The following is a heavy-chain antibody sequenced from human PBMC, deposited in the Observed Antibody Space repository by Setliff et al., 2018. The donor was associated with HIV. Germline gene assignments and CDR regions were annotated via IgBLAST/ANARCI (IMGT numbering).Heavy chain of an antibody. CDR2: ISWNGGSI. Sequence: GGSLRLSCAASGFTFDDYAMHWVRQAPGKGLEWVSGISWNGGSIGYADSVKGRFTISRDNAKNSLYLQMNSLRAEDTAVYYCASRSDYWGQGTLVTVSS. J-gene: IGHJ4*02. CDR3: ASRSDY. CDR1: GFTFDDYA. V-gene: IGHV3-9*01.